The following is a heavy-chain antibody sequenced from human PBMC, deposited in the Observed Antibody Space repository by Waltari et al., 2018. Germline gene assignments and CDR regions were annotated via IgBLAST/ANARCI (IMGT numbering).Heavy chain of an antibody. CDR2: ISSSSSYI. CDR3: ARDPGSSWDDY. D-gene: IGHD6-13*01. Sequence: EVQLVESGGGLVKPGGSLRLYCAASGFTFSSYSMNWVRQATGKGLEWVSSISSSSSYIYYADSVKGRFTISKDNAKNSLYLQMNSLRAEDTAVYYCARDPGSSWDDYWGQGTLVTVSS. CDR1: GFTFSSYS. J-gene: IGHJ4*02. V-gene: IGHV3-21*01.